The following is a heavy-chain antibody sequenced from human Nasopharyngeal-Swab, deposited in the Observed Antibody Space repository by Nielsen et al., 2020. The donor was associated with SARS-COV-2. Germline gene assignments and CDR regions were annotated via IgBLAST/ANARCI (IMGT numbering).Heavy chain of an antibody. CDR2: IYYSGST. Sequence: WIRQPPGKGLEWIGSIYYSGSTYYNPSLKSRVTISVDTSKNQFSLKLSSVTAADTAVYYCASSIRYGGYDLGFDYWGQGTLVTVSS. V-gene: IGHV4-39*07. D-gene: IGHD5-12*01. J-gene: IGHJ4*02. CDR3: ASSIRYGGYDLGFDY.